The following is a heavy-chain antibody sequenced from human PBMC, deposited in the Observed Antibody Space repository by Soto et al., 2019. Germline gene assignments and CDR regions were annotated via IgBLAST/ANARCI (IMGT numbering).Heavy chain of an antibody. CDR3: ARDPLIGTTGYGLDV. Sequence: EVQLVESGGGLVQPGGSLRLSCAASGFTFSTYWMHWVRQPPGKGLVWVSRINNDGSNTAYADSVKGRFTISRDNAQSTLYLTMNSLRAEDTAVYYCARDPLIGTTGYGLDVWGQGTTVSVSS. CDR2: INNDGSNT. V-gene: IGHV3-74*01. D-gene: IGHD1-7*01. CDR1: GFTFSTYW. J-gene: IGHJ6*02.